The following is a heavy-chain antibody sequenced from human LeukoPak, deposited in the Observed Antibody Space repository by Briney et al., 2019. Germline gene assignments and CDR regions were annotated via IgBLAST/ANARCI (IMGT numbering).Heavy chain of an antibody. Sequence: GGSLRLSCAASGFTFSSYAMSWVRQAPGKGLEWVSAISGSGGGTYYADSVKGRFTISRDNSKNTLYLQMNSLRAEDTAVYYCAKDWQLVLGYYYGMDVWGQGTTVTVS. CDR3: AKDWQLVLGYYYGMDV. D-gene: IGHD6-6*01. V-gene: IGHV3-23*01. J-gene: IGHJ6*02. CDR2: ISGSGGGT. CDR1: GFTFSSYA.